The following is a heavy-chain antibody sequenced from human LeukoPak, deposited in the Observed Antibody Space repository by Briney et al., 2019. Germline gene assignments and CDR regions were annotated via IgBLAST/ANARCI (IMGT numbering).Heavy chain of an antibody. Sequence: GGSLRLSCAASGFTFSSYWMNWARQAPGKGLEWVASINHNGNVNYYVDSVKGRFTISRDNAKNSLYLQTSNLRAEDTAVYFCARGGGLDVWGQGATVTVSS. CDR3: ARGGGLDV. D-gene: IGHD3-16*01. CDR1: GFTFSSYW. V-gene: IGHV3-7*03. J-gene: IGHJ6*02. CDR2: INHNGNVN.